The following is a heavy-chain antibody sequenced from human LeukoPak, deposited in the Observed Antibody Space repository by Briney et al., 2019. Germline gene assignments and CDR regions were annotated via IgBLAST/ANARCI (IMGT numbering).Heavy chain of an antibody. V-gene: IGHV3-48*03. J-gene: IGHJ5*02. CDR3: AREGNSSGWYGRVFDP. D-gene: IGHD6-19*01. Sequence: GGSLRLSCAASGFTFSSYEMNWVRQAPGKGLKWVSYISSSGSTIYYADSVKGRFTISRDNAKNSLYLQMNSLRAEDTAVYYCAREGNSSGWYGRVFDPWGQGTLVTVSS. CDR1: GFTFSSYE. CDR2: ISSSGSTI.